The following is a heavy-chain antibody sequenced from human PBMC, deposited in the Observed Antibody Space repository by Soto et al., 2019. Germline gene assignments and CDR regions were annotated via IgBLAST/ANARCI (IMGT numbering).Heavy chain of an antibody. D-gene: IGHD3-3*01. V-gene: IGHV2-5*02. CDR3: AHRATMTIFGLIIDNGIWFDQ. CDR1: GFSLSTSGAA. Sequence: QINLIESGPTLVKPTQTLTLTCTFSGFSLSTSGAAVGWVRQPPGRALEWLALIYWDGDKRYNASLGNRLTITKDTSMNQVVLTLTNVDPADTVTYYCAHRATMTIFGLIIDNGIWFDQWGQGTRVIVSS. CDR2: IYWDGDK. J-gene: IGHJ5*02.